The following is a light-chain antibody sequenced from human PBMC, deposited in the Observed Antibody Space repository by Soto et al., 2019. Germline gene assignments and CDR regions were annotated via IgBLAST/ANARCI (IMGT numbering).Light chain of an antibody. Sequence: QSALTQPASVSGSPGQSIAISCTGTSSDVGGFNYVSWYQQHPGKAPKLLIYDVTSRPSGVSDRFSGSKSANTASLTISGLQAEDEADYYCASYTTSSTYVFGTGTKDTVL. J-gene: IGLJ1*01. CDR3: ASYTTSSTYV. CDR2: DVT. CDR1: SSDVGGFNY. V-gene: IGLV2-14*03.